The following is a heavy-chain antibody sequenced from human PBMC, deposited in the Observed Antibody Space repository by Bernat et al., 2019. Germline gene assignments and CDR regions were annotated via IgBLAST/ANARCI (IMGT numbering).Heavy chain of an antibody. CDR1: GFTFSSYW. CDR3: AKAFSSSWYYFDY. Sequence: VQLVESGGGLVQPGGSLRLSCAASGFTFSSYWMHWVRQAPGKGLEWVAVISYDGSNKYYADSVKGRFTISRDNSKNTLYLQMNSLRAEDTAVYYCAKAFSSSWYYFDYWGQGTLVTVSS. J-gene: IGHJ4*02. CDR2: ISYDGSNK. V-gene: IGHV3-30*18. D-gene: IGHD6-13*01.